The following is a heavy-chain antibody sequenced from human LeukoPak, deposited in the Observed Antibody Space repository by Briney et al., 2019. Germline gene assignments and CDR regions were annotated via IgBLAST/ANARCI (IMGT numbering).Heavy chain of an antibody. Sequence: SETLSLTCTVSGGSISSYYWSWIRQPPGKGLEWIGYIYYSGSTNYNPSLKSRVTISVDTSKNQFSLKLSSVTAADTAVYYCASGDLRKTLGYSSSSGAFDIWGQGTMVTVSS. CDR1: GGSISSYY. CDR3: ASGDLRKTLGYSSSSGAFDI. D-gene: IGHD6-6*01. J-gene: IGHJ3*02. V-gene: IGHV4-59*01. CDR2: IYYSGST.